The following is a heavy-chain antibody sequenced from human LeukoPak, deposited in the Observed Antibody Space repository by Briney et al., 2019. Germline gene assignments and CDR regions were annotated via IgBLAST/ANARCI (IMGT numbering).Heavy chain of an antibody. J-gene: IGHJ4*02. CDR1: GGSISSYY. Sequence: SETLSLTCTVSGGSISSYYWSWIRQPPGKGLEWIGYIYYSGGTNYNPSLKSRVTISVETSKNQFSLKLSSVTAADTAVYYCARDLGGDYDYWGQGTLVTVSS. D-gene: IGHD4-17*01. V-gene: IGHV4-59*01. CDR2: IYYSGGT. CDR3: ARDLGGDYDY.